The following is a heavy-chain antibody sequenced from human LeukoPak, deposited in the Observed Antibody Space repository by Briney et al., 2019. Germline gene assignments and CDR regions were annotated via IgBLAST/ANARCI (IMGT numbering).Heavy chain of an antibody. Sequence: PGGSLRLSCAASGFSFSSYAMTWVRQAPGKGLDWVSTISAAGGSTYYADSVKGRFTISRDNSKNSLYLQMNSLRTEDTALYYCAKGGTTVTTGDYWGQGTLVTVSS. D-gene: IGHD4-17*01. CDR2: ISAAGGST. J-gene: IGHJ4*02. CDR3: AKGGTTVTTGDY. CDR1: GFSFSSYA. V-gene: IGHV3-43*02.